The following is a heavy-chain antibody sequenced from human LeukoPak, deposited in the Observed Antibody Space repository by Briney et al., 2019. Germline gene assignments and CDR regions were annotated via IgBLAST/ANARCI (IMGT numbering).Heavy chain of an antibody. Sequence: SETLSLTCAVYGGSFSGYYWSWIRQPPGKGLEWIGEINHSGSTNYNPSLKSRVTISVDTSKNQFSLKLSSVTAADTAVYYCARGRRNYDFWSGYYGNFDPWGQGTLVTVSS. V-gene: IGHV4-34*01. CDR3: ARGRRNYDFWSGYYGNFDP. CDR2: INHSGST. J-gene: IGHJ5*02. CDR1: GGSFSGYY. D-gene: IGHD3-3*01.